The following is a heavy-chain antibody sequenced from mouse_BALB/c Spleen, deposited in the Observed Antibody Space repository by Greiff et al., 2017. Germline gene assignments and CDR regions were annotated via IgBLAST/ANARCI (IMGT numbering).Heavy chain of an antibody. CDR1: GFTFSSYA. Sequence: EVQLVESGGGLVKPGGSLKLSCAASGFTFSSYAMSWVRQTPEKRLEWVASISSGGSTYYPDSVKGRFTISRDNARNILYLQMSSLRSEDTAMYYCAREGRSLYNYAMDYWGEGSSVTVSS. D-gene: IGHD1-3*01. J-gene: IGHJ4*01. V-gene: IGHV5-6-5*01. CDR2: ISSGGST. CDR3: AREGRSLYNYAMDY.